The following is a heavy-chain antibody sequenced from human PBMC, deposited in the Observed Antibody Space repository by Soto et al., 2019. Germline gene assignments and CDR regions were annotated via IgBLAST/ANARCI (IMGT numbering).Heavy chain of an antibody. Sequence: PSQTLSLTCAISGDSVSSNTASWNWVRQSPSRGLEWLGRTYSRSKWYNDYAVSVKSRIIINPDTSKNQFSLQLNSVTPEDTAVYYCAKGDNLGPKTGYAFDPWGQRILVPVSS. J-gene: IGHJ5*02. V-gene: IGHV6-1*01. CDR3: AKGDNLGPKTGYAFDP. CDR2: TYSRSKWYN. D-gene: IGHD5-12*01. CDR1: GDSVSSNTAS.